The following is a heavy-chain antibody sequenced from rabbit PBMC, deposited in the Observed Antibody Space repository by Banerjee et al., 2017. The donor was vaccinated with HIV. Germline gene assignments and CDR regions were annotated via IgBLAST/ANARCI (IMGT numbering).Heavy chain of an antibody. Sequence: QEQLVESGGGLVQPEGSLTLTCTASAFSFSSDYDISWVRQAPGRGLEWFGYIFIGYSDTHYASWAKGRFTISQTSSTTVTLQMTSLTAADTATYFCARDLAGVIGWNFGLWGPGTLVTVS. V-gene: IGHV1S45*01. CDR2: IFIGYSDT. CDR3: ARDLAGVIGWNFGL. J-gene: IGHJ4*01. CDR1: AFSFSSDYD. D-gene: IGHD4-1*01.